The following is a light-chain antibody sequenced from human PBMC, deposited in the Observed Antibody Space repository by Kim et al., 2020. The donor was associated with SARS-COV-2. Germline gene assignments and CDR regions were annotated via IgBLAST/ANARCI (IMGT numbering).Light chain of an antibody. V-gene: IGKV1-9*01. CDR3: QQFYVYPRT. CDR1: QGISNY. Sequence: ASVGDRVTITCRASQGISNYLAWYQQKPGKVPKVLIYGASTLQSGVPSRFSGSGSGTEFTLTINSLQPEDFATYFCQQFYVYPRTFGQGTKVDIK. J-gene: IGKJ1*01. CDR2: GAS.